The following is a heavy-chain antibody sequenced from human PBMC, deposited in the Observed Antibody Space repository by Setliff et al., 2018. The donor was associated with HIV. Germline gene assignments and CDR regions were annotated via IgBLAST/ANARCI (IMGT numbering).Heavy chain of an antibody. D-gene: IGHD2-8*01. Sequence: ASVKVSCRVSGYTFPDYYMQWVRQAPGKGLEWMGLIDPDRGDTVYAQKFQGRVTLTTDELMKTAYMELSSLRSEDTAVYYCASGSGYCKNGNCYIGVHKNPDKYYFDYWGQGTLVTVSS. CDR2: IDPDRGDT. J-gene: IGHJ4*02. CDR3: ASGSGYCKNGNCYIGVHKNPDKYYFDY. CDR1: GYTFPDYY. V-gene: IGHV1-2*06.